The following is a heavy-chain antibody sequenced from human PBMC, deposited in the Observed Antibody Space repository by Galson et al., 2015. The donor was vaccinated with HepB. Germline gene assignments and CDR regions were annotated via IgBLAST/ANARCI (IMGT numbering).Heavy chain of an antibody. CDR3: TRGRNTPMVTGTYYYGMDV. D-gene: IGHD5-18*01. Sequence: SLRLSCAVSGSKFSTKAMSWVRQAPGKGLDWVSSISGSGHDTYYAESVKGRFTISLYLQMNSLRSEDTALYYCTRGRNTPMVTGTYYYGMDVWGQGTTVTVSS. V-gene: IGHV3-23*01. J-gene: IGHJ6*02. CDR1: GSKFSTKA. CDR2: ISGSGHDT.